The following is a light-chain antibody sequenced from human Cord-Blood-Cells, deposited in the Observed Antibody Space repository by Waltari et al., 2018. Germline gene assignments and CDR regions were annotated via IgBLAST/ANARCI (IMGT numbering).Light chain of an antibody. CDR3: QSYDSSLSGSV. V-gene: IGLV1-40*01. Sequence: QSVLTQPPSVSGAPGQRVTISCTGSSSNIGAGYDVHWYQQLPGTAPKLLIYGNSNRPSGVRDRFSGPKSGTSASLAMPGLQAEDEADYYCQSYDSSLSGSVFGGGTKLTVL. J-gene: IGLJ3*02. CDR1: SSNIGAGYD. CDR2: GNS.